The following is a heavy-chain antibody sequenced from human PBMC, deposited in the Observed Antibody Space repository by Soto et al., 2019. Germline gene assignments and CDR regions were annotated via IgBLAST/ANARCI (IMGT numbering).Heavy chain of an antibody. J-gene: IGHJ4*02. V-gene: IGHV5-51*01. D-gene: IGHD6-6*01. CDR2: IYPGDSDT. Sequence: PGESLKISCKGSGHSFTTHWIAWVRQMPGKGLEWMGVIYPGDSDTRYSPSFQGQVTISADRSISTAYLQWRDLRASDTAKYFCATDSSSGYFEYWGQGTQVTVSS. CDR1: GHSFTTHW. CDR3: ATDSSSGYFEY.